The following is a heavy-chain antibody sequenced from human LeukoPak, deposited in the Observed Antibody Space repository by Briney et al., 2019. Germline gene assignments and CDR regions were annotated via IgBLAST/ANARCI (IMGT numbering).Heavy chain of an antibody. CDR1: GGSISSTDNT. V-gene: IGHV4-30-2*01. CDR2: IYHSGST. D-gene: IGHD6-13*01. J-gene: IGHJ4*02. CDR3: ARRRGMAFYYFDY. Sequence: KPSETLSLTCTVSGGSISSTDNTWGWIRQPPGKGLEWIGYIYHSGSTYYNPSLKSRVTISVDRSKNQFSLKLSSVTAADTAVYYCARRRGMAFYYFDYWGQGTLVTVSS.